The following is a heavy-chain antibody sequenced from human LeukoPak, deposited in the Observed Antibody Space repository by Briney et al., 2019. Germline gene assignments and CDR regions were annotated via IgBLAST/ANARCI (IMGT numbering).Heavy chain of an antibody. J-gene: IGHJ6*02. V-gene: IGHV1-2*02. CDR2: INPNSGGT. D-gene: IGHD2-2*01. Sequence: GASVKVSCKDSGYTFTGYYMHWVRPAPGQGLEWMGWINPNSGGTNYAQKFQGRVTMTRDTSISTAYMELSRLRSDDTAVYYCARERAVVVPAAQNYYYYGMDVWGQGTTVTVSS. CDR3: ARERAVVVPAAQNYYYYGMDV. CDR1: GYTFTGYY.